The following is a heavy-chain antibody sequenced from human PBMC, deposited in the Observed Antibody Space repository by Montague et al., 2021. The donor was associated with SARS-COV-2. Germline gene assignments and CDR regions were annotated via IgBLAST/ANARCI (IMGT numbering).Heavy chain of an antibody. CDR1: GYTFTSYD. Sequence: SVKVSCKASGYTFTSYDINWVRQATGQGLEWMGWMNPNSGNTGYAQKFQGRVTMTRNTSISTAYMELSSLRSEDTAVYYCARAILRRYFDWLLSYYYGMDVWGQGTTVTVSS. V-gene: IGHV1-8*02. CDR3: ARAILRRYFDWLLSYYYGMDV. D-gene: IGHD3-9*01. J-gene: IGHJ6*02. CDR2: MNPNSGNT.